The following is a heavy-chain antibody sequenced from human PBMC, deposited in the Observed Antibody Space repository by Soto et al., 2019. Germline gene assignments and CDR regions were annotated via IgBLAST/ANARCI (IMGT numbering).Heavy chain of an antibody. Sequence: GGSLRLSCISSGFTFRTYTMNWVRQAPGKGLEWVSGIRGFSPYTFYAESVKGRFTISRDNAKNSLYLQMNSLRTEDTALYCCTRAYDSSPLDYWGQGTRVTVSS. D-gene: IGHD3-22*01. V-gene: IGHV3-21*03. CDR1: GFTFRTYT. CDR2: IRGFSPYT. J-gene: IGHJ4*02. CDR3: TRAYDSSPLDY.